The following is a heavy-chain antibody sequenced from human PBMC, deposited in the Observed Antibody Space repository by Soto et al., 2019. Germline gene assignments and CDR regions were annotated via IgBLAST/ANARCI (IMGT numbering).Heavy chain of an antibody. D-gene: IGHD3-22*01. J-gene: IGHJ4*02. CDR2: ISSSGSTI. CDR3: ASGTNYYDSSGYHY. CDR1: GFTFSDYY. V-gene: IGHV3-11*01. Sequence: PGGALRLSCAASGFTFSDYYMSWIRQAPGKGLEWVSYISSSGSTIYYADSVKGRFTISRDNAKNSLYLQMNSLRAEDTAVYYCASGTNYYDSSGYHYWGQGTLVTVSS.